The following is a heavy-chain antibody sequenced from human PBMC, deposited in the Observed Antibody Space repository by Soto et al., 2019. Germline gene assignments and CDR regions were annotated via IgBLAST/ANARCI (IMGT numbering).Heavy chain of an antibody. J-gene: IGHJ4*02. CDR3: ARGRSPNYYGRYYFDY. V-gene: IGHV4-34*01. D-gene: IGHD1-26*01. CDR2: INHSGST. CDR1: GGSFSGYY. Sequence: QVQLQQWGAGLLKPSETLSLTCAVYGGSFSGYYWSWIRQPPGKGLEWIGEINHSGSTNYNPSLKSRVTIQVATTKDQFSLKLSSVTAADTAVYYCARGRSPNYYGRYYFDYWGQGTLVTVSS.